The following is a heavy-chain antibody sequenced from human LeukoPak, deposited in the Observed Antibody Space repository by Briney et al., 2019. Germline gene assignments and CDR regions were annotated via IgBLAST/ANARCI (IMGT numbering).Heavy chain of an antibody. CDR2: INPIFGTA. J-gene: IGHJ4*02. V-gene: IGHV1-69*13. Sequence: SVKVSCKASGGTFSSYAISWVRQAPGQGLEWMGGINPIFGTANYAQKFQGRVTITADESTSTAYMELSSLRSEDTAVYYCARDFYYYDSSGYYVFDYWGQGTLVTVSS. CDR1: GGTFSSYA. CDR3: ARDFYYYDSSGYYVFDY. D-gene: IGHD3-22*01.